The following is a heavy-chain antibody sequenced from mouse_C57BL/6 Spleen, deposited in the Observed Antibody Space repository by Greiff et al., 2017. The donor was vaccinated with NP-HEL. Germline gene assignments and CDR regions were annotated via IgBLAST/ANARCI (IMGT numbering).Heavy chain of an antibody. Sequence: EVQVVESGGGLVQPGGSLKLSCAASGFTFSDYGMAWVRQAPRKGPEWVAFISNLAYSIYYADTVTGRFTISRENAKNTLYLEMSSLRSEDTAMYYCARQGGYDGYNYAMDYWGQGTSVTVSS. J-gene: IGHJ4*01. CDR2: ISNLAYSI. D-gene: IGHD2-3*01. V-gene: IGHV5-15*01. CDR1: GFTFSDYG. CDR3: ARQGGYDGYNYAMDY.